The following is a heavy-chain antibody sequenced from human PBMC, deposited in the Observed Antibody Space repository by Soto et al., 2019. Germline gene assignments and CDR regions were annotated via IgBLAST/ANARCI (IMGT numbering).Heavy chain of an antibody. J-gene: IGHJ4*02. Sequence: PSETLSLTCTVSGGSISSYYWSWIRQPPGKGLEWIGYIYYSGSTNYNPSLKSRVTISVDTSKNQFSLKLSSVTAADTAVYYCARSPGWYNWNDGNYFDYWGQGTLVTVSS. CDR3: ARSPGWYNWNDGNYFDY. CDR1: GGSISSYY. CDR2: IYYSGST. D-gene: IGHD1-20*01. V-gene: IGHV4-59*01.